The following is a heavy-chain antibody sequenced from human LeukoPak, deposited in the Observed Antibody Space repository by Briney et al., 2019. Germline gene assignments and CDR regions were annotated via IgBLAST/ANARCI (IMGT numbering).Heavy chain of an antibody. V-gene: IGHV3-30*18. D-gene: IGHD3-3*01. J-gene: IGHJ1*01. CDR2: ISYDGSNK. CDR1: GFTFSSYG. Sequence: GGSLRLSCAASGFTFSSYGMHWVRQAPGKGLEWVAVISYDGSNKYYADSVKGRFTISRDNSKNTLYLQMNSLRAEDTAVYYCAKDTVGYDLWSGYSSFQHWGQGTLVTVSS. CDR3: AKDTVGYDLWSGYSSFQH.